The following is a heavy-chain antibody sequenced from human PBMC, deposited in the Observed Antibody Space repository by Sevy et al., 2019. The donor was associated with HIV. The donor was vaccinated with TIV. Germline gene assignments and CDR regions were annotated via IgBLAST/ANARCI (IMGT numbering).Heavy chain of an antibody. CDR3: AHRLGVEMATIPGGAFDI. D-gene: IGHD5-12*01. Sequence: SGPTLVNPTQTLTLTYTFSGFSLSTSGVGVGWIRQPPGKALEWHALIYWDDDKRYSPSLKSRLTITKDTSKNQVVLTMTNMDPVDTATYYCAHRLGVEMATIPGGAFDIWGQGTMVTVSS. V-gene: IGHV2-5*02. J-gene: IGHJ3*02. CDR2: IYWDDDK. CDR1: GFSLSTSGVG.